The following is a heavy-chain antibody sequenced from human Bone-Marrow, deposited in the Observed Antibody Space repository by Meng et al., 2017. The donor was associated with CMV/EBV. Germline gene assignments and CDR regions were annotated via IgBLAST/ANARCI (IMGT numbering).Heavy chain of an antibody. CDR3: AREKILRGYYYYGMDV. CDR1: GGSVNSGISY. J-gene: IGHJ6*02. Sequence: SETLSLTCTVSGGSVNSGISYWSWIRQPPGKGLEWIGYIYYRGSTDYNPSLKSRVTISVDTSKNQFSLKLSSVTAADTAVYYCAREKILRGYYYYGMDVWGQGTTVTVSS. V-gene: IGHV4-61*01. D-gene: IGHD3-3*01. CDR2: IYYRGST.